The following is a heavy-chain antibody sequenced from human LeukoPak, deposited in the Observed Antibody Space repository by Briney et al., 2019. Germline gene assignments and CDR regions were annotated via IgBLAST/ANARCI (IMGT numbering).Heavy chain of an antibody. J-gene: IGHJ4*02. D-gene: IGHD2-2*01. Sequence: ASVKVSCKASGYSFTTYGNSWVRQAPGQGLEWMGWISANNNNTDNVQKLQGRVTMTTDTSTSTAYMELRSLRSDDTAVYYCARALYHTFDYWGQGTLVTVSS. CDR1: GYSFTTYG. V-gene: IGHV1-18*01. CDR3: ARALYHTFDY. CDR2: ISANNNNT.